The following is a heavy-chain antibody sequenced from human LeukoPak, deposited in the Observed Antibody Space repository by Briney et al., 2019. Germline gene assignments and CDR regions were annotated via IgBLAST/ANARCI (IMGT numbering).Heavy chain of an antibody. J-gene: IGHJ4*02. CDR2: IYYSGST. Sequence: SETLSLTCTVSGGSISSSSYYWGWIRQPPGKGLERIGSIYYSGSTYYNPSLKSRVTISVDTSKNQFSLKLSSVTAADTAVYYCATEVLGAVAANFDYWGQGTLVTVSS. CDR3: ATEVLGAVAANFDY. D-gene: IGHD6-19*01. CDR1: GGSISSSSYY. V-gene: IGHV4-39*01.